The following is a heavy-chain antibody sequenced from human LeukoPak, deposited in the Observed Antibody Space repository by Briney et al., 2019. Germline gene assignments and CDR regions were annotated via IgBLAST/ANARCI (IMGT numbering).Heavy chain of an antibody. J-gene: IGHJ4*02. Sequence: SETLSHTCTVSGGSISSYYWSWIRQPPGKGLEWIVDIYYSGSTNYNPSLKSRVTISVDTSKNQFSLRLSSVTAADTAVYYSARLASGSYGPLTPFDYWGQGTLVTVSS. CDR2: IYYSGST. D-gene: IGHD1-26*01. CDR3: ARLASGSYGPLTPFDY. CDR1: GGSISSYY. V-gene: IGHV4-59*08.